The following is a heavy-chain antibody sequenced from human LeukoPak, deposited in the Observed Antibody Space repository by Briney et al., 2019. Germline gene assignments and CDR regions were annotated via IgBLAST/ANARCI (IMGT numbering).Heavy chain of an antibody. Sequence: GASVTVSCKASGYTFTSYGISWVRQAPGQGLEWMGWISAYNGNTNYAQKLQGRVTMTTDTSTSTAYMELRSLRSDDTAVYYCARDRYYDSSGYYNYYYYYGMDVWGQGTTVTVSS. CDR2: ISAYNGNT. CDR3: ARDRYYDSSGYYNYYYYYGMDV. D-gene: IGHD3-22*01. V-gene: IGHV1-18*01. J-gene: IGHJ6*02. CDR1: GYTFTSYG.